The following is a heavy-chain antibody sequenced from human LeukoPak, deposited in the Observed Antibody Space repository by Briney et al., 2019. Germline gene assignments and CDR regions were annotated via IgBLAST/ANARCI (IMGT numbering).Heavy chain of an antibody. Sequence: GGSLRLSCPASGFTFGDYAMSWVRQAPGKGLEWVANIKQDGSQKYYVDSVKGRFTISRDNAKNSLYLQVNSLRAEDTAIYYCTRDFSSGDWGQGTLVTVSS. J-gene: IGHJ4*02. CDR2: IKQDGSQK. D-gene: IGHD3-3*01. CDR1: GFTFGDYA. CDR3: TRDFSSGD. V-gene: IGHV3-7*01.